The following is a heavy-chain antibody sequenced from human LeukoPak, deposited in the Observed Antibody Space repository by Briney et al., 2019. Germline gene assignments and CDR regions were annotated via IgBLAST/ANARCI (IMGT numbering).Heavy chain of an antibody. CDR1: DYSVSSGYGYY. J-gene: IGHJ4*02. CDR3: AREGPMFDSGSYSKSLGY. CDR2: IYHSGIT. D-gene: IGHD3-10*01. V-gene: IGHV4-38-2*02. Sequence: SETLSLTCTVSDYSVSSGYGYYWSWIRQPPGKGLEWIGNIYHSGITYYKHFNSSLKSRVTISIDTSKNQFSLRLTSVTAADTAVYYCAREGPMFDSGSYSKSLGYWGQGFLVTVSS.